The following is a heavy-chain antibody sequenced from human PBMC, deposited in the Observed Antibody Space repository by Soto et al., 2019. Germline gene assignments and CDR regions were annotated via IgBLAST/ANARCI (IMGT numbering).Heavy chain of an antibody. Sequence: QVQLVQSGAEVKKPGSSVKVSCKASGGTFSSYAISWVRQAPGQGLEWMGVSIPILCTAKYEPKFQARVTITADEFMSTAYMELRSLRSEDTAVYYCARGWRIVVTLDALDIWGQGTMVTASS. CDR1: GGTFSSYA. V-gene: IGHV1-69*01. CDR2: SIPILCTA. CDR3: ARGWRIVVTLDALDI. D-gene: IGHD3-22*01. J-gene: IGHJ3*02.